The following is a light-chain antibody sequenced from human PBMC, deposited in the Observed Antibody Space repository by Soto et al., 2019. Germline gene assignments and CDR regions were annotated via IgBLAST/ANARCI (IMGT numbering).Light chain of an antibody. CDR1: QSVSSSY. CDR2: GAS. Sequence: EIVLTQSPGTLSLSPGERATLSCRASQSVSSSYLAWYQQKPGQAPRLLIYGASSRATGIPDRFSGSESGTDFTLTISRLEPEDFAVYYCQQYGSSPGYTFGQGTKLEIK. V-gene: IGKV3-20*01. CDR3: QQYGSSPGYT. J-gene: IGKJ2*01.